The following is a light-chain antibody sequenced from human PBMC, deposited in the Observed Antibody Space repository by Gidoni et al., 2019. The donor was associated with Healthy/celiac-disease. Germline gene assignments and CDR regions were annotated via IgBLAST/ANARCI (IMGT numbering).Light chain of an antibody. J-gene: IGKJ3*01. Sequence: IVMTQSPATLSVSPGERATLSCRASQSVNSNLAWYQQKPGQAPRLLIYGASTRATGIPARFSGSGSGTEFTLTISSLQSEDFAVYYCQQYNNWPCTFGPGTKVDIK. CDR3: QQYNNWPCT. V-gene: IGKV3-15*01. CDR1: QSVNSN. CDR2: GAS.